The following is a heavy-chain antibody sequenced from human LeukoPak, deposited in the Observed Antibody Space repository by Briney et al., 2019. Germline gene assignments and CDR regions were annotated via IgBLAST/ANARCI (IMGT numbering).Heavy chain of an antibody. CDR1: GFTFGDSA. CDR2: ISGDGGTT. CDR3: GPGRYSTGWYFLDY. Sequence: QPGGSLRLSCAASGFTFGDSAMHWVRQAPGKGLEWVSLISGDGGTTYYADSVKGRFTISRDNSKNTLYLQMNSLRAEDTAIYYCGPGRYSTGWYFLDYWGQGTLVTVSS. V-gene: IGHV3-43*02. J-gene: IGHJ4*02. D-gene: IGHD6-13*01.